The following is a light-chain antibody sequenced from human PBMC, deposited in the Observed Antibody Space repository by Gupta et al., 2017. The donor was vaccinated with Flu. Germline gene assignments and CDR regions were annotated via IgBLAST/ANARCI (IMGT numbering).Light chain of an antibody. J-gene: IGLJ2*01. CDR2: NDS. Sequence: GKATRITTAGDDFKKHDVFWHQQNPGQAPVLVIFNDSERLSGSPARFFGASAGTTATLTTSGVQAEDEADYYCQSEDSSGTPLVFGGGTKLTVL. CDR1: DFKKHD. V-gene: IGLV3-25*03. CDR3: QSEDSSGTPLV.